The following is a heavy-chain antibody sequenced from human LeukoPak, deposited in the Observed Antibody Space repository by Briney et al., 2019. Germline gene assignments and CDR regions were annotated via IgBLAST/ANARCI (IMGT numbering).Heavy chain of an antibody. CDR2: IIPIFGTA. CDR3: AEGSKLAFDY. Sequence: PVASVKVSCKASGGTFSSYAISWVRQAPGQGLEWMGGIIPIFGTANYAQKFQGRVTITADESTSTAYMELSSLRSEDTAVYHCAEGSKLAFDYWGQGTLVTVSS. D-gene: IGHD1-1*01. J-gene: IGHJ4*02. V-gene: IGHV1-69*13. CDR1: GGTFSSYA.